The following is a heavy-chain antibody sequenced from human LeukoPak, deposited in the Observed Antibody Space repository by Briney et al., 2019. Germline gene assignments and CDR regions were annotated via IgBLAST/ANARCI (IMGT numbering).Heavy chain of an antibody. D-gene: IGHD1-26*01. CDR2: ISSTSSYI. Sequence: GGSLRLSCAASGMTFSGDSVDLARQAPGQGLEWVSSISSTSSYIYYAESVKGRFTISRDNAKNSLYLQMSSLRVEDTAVYYCARGSSGSPFFSYYYSMDVWGKGTTVTISS. V-gene: IGHV3-21*01. CDR1: GMTFSGDS. CDR3: ARGSSGSPFFSYYYSMDV. J-gene: IGHJ6*03.